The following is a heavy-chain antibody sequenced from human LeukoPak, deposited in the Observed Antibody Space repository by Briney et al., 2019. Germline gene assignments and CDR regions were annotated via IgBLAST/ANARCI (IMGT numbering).Heavy chain of an antibody. CDR1: GFIFSDYT. Sequence: GESLKISCAASGFIFSDYTLNWVRQAPGKGLEWVSSITTTNAYIYYADSVKGRFTISRDNAKNSLYLQMNSLRADDTAVYYCTRDIVHGDYVSAYWGQGTLVTVSS. J-gene: IGHJ4*02. CDR3: TRDIVHGDYVSAY. D-gene: IGHD4-17*01. V-gene: IGHV3-21*01. CDR2: ITTTNAYI.